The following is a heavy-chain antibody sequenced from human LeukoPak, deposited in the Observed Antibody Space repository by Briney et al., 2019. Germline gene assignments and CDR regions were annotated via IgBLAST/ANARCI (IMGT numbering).Heavy chain of an antibody. CDR3: ARGGLLRWPDYYYYGMDV. J-gene: IGHJ6*02. V-gene: IGHV1-8*01. D-gene: IGHD6-19*01. CDR1: GYTFTSYD. CDR2: MNPNSGNT. Sequence: ASVKVSCKASGYTFTSYDINWVRQATGQGLEWMGWMNPNSGNTGYAQKFQGRVTMTRNTSISTAYMELSSLRSEDTAVYYCARGGLLRWPDYYYYGMDVWGQGTTVTVSS.